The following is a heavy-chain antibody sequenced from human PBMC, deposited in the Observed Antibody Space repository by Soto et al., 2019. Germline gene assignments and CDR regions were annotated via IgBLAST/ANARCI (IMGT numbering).Heavy chain of an antibody. J-gene: IGHJ2*01. V-gene: IGHV3-23*01. Sequence: EVQLLESGGGLVQPGGSLRLSCAASGFTFSSYAMSWVRQAPGKGLEWVSAISGSGGSTYYADSVKGRFTISRDNSKNTPYLQMNSPRAEDTAVYYFAKDKVPGVVTAISYWYFDLWGCGTLVAVSS. CDR2: ISGSGGST. CDR1: GFTFSSYA. CDR3: AKDKVPGVVTAISYWYFDL. D-gene: IGHD2-21*02.